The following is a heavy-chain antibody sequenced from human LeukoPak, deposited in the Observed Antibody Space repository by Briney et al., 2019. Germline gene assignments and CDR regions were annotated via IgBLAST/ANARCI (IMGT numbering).Heavy chain of an antibody. V-gene: IGHV3-49*04. CDR1: GCTFGDQA. J-gene: IGHJ6*02. D-gene: IGHD5-24*01. CDR3: TRGPTGRWLYYGMDV. CDR2: IRSKGYGGTT. Sequence: GGALTLSRLTSGCTFGDQAWSWVRQAPGKGLDGVGFIRSKGYGGTTEYAPSVKGRFTISRDDSKSIDYLQINSLKSENTAVYYCTRGPTGRWLYYGMDVWGQGTTVIVSS.